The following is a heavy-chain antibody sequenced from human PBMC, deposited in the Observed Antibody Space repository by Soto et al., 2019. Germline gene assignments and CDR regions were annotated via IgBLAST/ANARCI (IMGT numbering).Heavy chain of an antibody. V-gene: IGHV4-59*01. CDR2: IYYTGNT. CDR3: ARVGKYYYNVLDV. CDR1: GDSISGYY. D-gene: IGHD3-10*02. J-gene: IGHJ6*02. Sequence: PSETLSLTCAISGDSISGYYWTWIRQPPGKGLEWIGYIYYTGNTKYSPSLKSRVTISVDMSKNQFSLILTSVTAADTAVYYCARVGKYYYNVLDVWGQGTTVTVSS.